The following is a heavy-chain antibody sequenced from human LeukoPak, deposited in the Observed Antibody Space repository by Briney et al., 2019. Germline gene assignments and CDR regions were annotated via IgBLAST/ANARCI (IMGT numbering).Heavy chain of an antibody. Sequence: PGGSLRLSCVASGFTFRSYAMHWVRQAPGKGLEWVVVISSDGTNKYYADSVKGRFTISRDNSKNMLYLEMNSLKAEDTALYYCAKGGRLSGPFQYWGQGTLVTVAS. CDR1: GFTFRSYA. J-gene: IGHJ4*02. D-gene: IGHD2-15*01. V-gene: IGHV3-30-3*01. CDR3: AKGGRLSGPFQY. CDR2: ISSDGTNK.